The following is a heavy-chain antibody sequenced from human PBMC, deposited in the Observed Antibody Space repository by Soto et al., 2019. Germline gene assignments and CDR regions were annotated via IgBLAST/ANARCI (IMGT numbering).Heavy chain of an antibody. CDR1: GDSVSSNSAA. CDR3: ARGEQYSGRIFDY. J-gene: IGHJ4*02. V-gene: IGHV6-1*01. Sequence: PSQTLSLTCVISGDSVSSNSAAWNWIRQSPSRGLEWLGRTYYRSKWYSDYAASVESRITVNQDTSKNHFSLQLNSVTPEDTAVYYCARGEQYSGRIFDYWGQGTLVIVSS. CDR2: TYYRSKWYS. D-gene: IGHD1-26*01.